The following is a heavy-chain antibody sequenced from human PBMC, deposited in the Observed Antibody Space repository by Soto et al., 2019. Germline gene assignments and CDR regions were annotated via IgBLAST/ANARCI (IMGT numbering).Heavy chain of an antibody. D-gene: IGHD3-3*01. J-gene: IGHJ4*02. CDR1: GFSFASFA. V-gene: IGHV3-23*04. CDR3: AKWSYLDY. CDR2: ISGSDGKT. Sequence: DVRLAASGGGLVQPGGSLRLSCTTSGFSFASFAMTWVRQAPGKGLEWVATISGSDGKTYYDDSVKGRFSISRDTSRNTLYLQMNSLRADDTAIYYCAKWSYLDYWGQGTRVTVSS.